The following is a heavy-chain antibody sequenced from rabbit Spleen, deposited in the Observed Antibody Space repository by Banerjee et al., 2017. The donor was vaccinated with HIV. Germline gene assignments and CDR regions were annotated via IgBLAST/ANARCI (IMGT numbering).Heavy chain of an antibody. CDR1: GFSFSPVNW. CDR3: ARDTSSSFSSYGMDL. V-gene: IGHV1S40*01. CDR2: IYAGSTGTT. Sequence: QSLEESGGDLVKPGASLTLTCTASGFSFSPVNWIYWVRQAPGKGLEWIGTIYAGSTGTTDYARWAKGRFTISKTSSTTVTLQMTRLTAADTATYFCARDTSSSFSSYGMDLWGQGTLVTVS. D-gene: IGHD1-1*01. J-gene: IGHJ6*01.